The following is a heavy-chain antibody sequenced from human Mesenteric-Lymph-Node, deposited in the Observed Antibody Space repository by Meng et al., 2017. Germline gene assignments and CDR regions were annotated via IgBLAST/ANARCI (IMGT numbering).Heavy chain of an antibody. V-gene: IGHV4-39*07. Sequence: SETLSLTCTVSGGSISNNAYYWGWIRQPPGKGLEWIGHIYYSGTTNYNPSLKSRVTISLDTSKNQFSLRLSSVTAADTAVYYCARGRARGYSSSSIWFDPWGQGTLVTVSS. CDR1: GGSISNNAYY. J-gene: IGHJ5*02. CDR2: IYYSGTT. D-gene: IGHD6-13*01. CDR3: ARGRARGYSSSSIWFDP.